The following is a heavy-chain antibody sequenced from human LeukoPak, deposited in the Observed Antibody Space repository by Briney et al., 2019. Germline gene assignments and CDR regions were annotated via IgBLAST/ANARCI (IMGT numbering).Heavy chain of an antibody. CDR3: ARGSIWFDP. V-gene: IGHV4-61*01. D-gene: IGHD3-3*02. Sequence: SETLSLTCTVSAGSISSSSYSWSWIRQPPGKGLEWIGYIYYSGSTDSNPSLKSRVTISVDTSKNQFSLKLISVTAADTAVYYCARGSIWFDPWGQGTLVTVSS. CDR2: IYYSGST. CDR1: AGSISSSSYS. J-gene: IGHJ5*02.